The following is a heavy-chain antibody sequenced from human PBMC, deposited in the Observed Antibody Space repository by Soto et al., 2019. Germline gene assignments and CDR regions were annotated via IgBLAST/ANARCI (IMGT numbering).Heavy chain of an antibody. D-gene: IGHD3-10*01. CDR1: GYTFTSYY. CDR2: INPSGGST. Sequence: QVQLVQSGAEVKKPGASVKVSCKASGYTFTSYYMHWVRQAPGQGLEWMGIINPSGGSTSYAQKFQGRVTMTRDTSTSTVYMELSSLRSEDTAVYYCARGKGITMVRGVINYYYYGMDVWGQGTTVTVSS. J-gene: IGHJ6*02. CDR3: ARGKGITMVRGVINYYYYGMDV. V-gene: IGHV1-46*01.